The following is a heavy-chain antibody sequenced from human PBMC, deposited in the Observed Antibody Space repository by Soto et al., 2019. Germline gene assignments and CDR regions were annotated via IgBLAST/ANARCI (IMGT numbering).Heavy chain of an antibody. CDR3: AKDMKWGGMTTIHYFDS. V-gene: IGHV3-9*01. D-gene: IGHD4-17*01. CDR2: ISANGDNV. J-gene: IGHJ4*02. Sequence: SLRRSYITSGFTVFDFAMHGIRQAPGKGLEWVSGISANGDNVDYADSVKGRFTVSRDNAKNSLFLQMNSLRPEDTALYYCAKDMKWGGMTTIHYFDSWGQGT. CDR1: GFTVFDFA.